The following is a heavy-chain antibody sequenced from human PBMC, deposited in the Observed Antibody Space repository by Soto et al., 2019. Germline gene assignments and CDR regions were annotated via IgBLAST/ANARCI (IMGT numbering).Heavy chain of an antibody. CDR1: GGSFSGYY. CDR3: ARLRGGIFGPSDY. CDR2: INHSGST. D-gene: IGHD3-3*01. Sequence: SETLSLTCAVYGGSFSGYYWSWIRQPPGKGLEWIGEINHSGSTNYNPSLKSRVTISVDTSKNQFSLKLSSVTAADTGVYYCARLRGGIFGPSDYWGQGTPVTVSS. V-gene: IGHV4-34*01. J-gene: IGHJ4*02.